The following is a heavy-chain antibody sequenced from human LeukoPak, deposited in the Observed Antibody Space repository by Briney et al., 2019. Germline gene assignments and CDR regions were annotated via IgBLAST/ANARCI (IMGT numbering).Heavy chain of an antibody. D-gene: IGHD4-17*01. V-gene: IGHV1-8*03. Sequence: ASVKVSCKASGYTFTSYDINWVRQATGQGLEWMGWMNPNSGNTGYAQKFQGRVTITRNTSISTAYMELSSLRSGDTAVYYCARGNTVTTYYHYYYMDVWGKRTTVTVSS. CDR3: ARGNTVTTYYHYYYMDV. CDR2: MNPNSGNT. CDR1: GYTFTSYD. J-gene: IGHJ6*03.